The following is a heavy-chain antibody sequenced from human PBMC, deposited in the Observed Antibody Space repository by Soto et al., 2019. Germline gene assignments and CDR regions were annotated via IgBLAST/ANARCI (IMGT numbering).Heavy chain of an antibody. CDR3: ASSLLTPFDY. J-gene: IGHJ4*02. CDR1: GFTFSSYW. V-gene: IGHV3-74*01. Sequence: AGGSLRLSCAASGFTFSSYWMHWVRQVPGKGLVWVSRINSDGSSTSYADPVKGRFTISRDNTKNTLYLQMNSLRAEDTAVYYCASSLLTPFDYWGQGTLVTVSS. CDR2: INSDGSST. D-gene: IGHD7-27*01.